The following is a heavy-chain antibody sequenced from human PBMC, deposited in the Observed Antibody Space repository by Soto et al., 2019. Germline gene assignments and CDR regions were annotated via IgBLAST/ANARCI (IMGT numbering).Heavy chain of an antibody. CDR2: IQHSGSS. D-gene: IGHD2-2*01. J-gene: IGHJ6*03. Sequence: QVQLQESGPGLVKPSQTLSLTCTVSGGFISSGDYYWNWIRQLPGKGLEWIGYIQHSGSSFYNQSLKGRVALALDTAKNQFSLKLNSVTAADTAVYYCAREVVPATVDFYYYYIDFWGKGTTVTASS. CDR1: GGFISSGDYY. V-gene: IGHV4-31*03. CDR3: AREVVPATVDFYYYYIDF.